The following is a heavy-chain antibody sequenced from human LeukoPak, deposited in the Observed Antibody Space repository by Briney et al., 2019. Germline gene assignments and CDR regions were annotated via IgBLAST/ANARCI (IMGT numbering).Heavy chain of an antibody. Sequence: GAAVKVSCKASGYTFISYDIGWVRQAPGQGLEWVGRISAHSGKTNYAHKVQGRVTMTTDTSTSTAYMELRSLRSDDTAVYYCARVGAGPFDYWGQGTLVTVSS. CDR3: ARVGAGPFDY. V-gene: IGHV1-18*01. CDR2: ISAHSGKT. J-gene: IGHJ4*02. D-gene: IGHD1-26*01. CDR1: GYTFISYD.